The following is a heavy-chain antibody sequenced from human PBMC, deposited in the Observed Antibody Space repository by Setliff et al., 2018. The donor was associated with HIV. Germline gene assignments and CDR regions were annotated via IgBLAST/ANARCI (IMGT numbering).Heavy chain of an antibody. V-gene: IGHV4-4*09. J-gene: IGHJ6*03. CDR3: ARDRSSGRGYYYYYYMDV. Sequence: PSETLSLTCTVSGGSISSYYWSWIRQPPGKGLEWIGYIYTSGSTNYNPSLKSRVTISVDTSKNQFSLKLSSVTAADTAVYYCARDRSSGRGYYYYYYMDVWGKGTTVTVSS. D-gene: IGHD6-19*01. CDR1: GGSISSYY. CDR2: IYTSGST.